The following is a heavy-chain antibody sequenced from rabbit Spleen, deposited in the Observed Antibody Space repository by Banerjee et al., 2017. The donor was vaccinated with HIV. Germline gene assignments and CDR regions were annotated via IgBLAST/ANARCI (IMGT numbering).Heavy chain of an antibody. D-gene: IGHD2-1*01. J-gene: IGHJ3*01. V-gene: IGHV1S40*01. CDR1: GFDFNSNA. CDR3: AGADYGACFNL. CDR2: MASSEII. Sequence: QSLESSGGDLVKPGASLTLTCTAFGFDFNSNAMCWVRQAPGKGLEWIGCMASSEIIYYASWAKGRFTISKASSTTVTLQMTSLTVADTATYFCAGADYGACFNLWGQGTLVTVS.